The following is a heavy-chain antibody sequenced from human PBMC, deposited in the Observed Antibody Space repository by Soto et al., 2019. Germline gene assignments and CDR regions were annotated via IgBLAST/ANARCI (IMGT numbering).Heavy chain of an antibody. CDR2: IIPMFGTA. Sequence: QVQLVQSGAEVKKPESSVKVSCKAPGGTFSTYAISWVRQAPGQGLEWMGGIIPMFGTANYAQRFQDRVTLTADESTNTVYMELSSQRSEDTAVYFCASGIQLWLRRINNGYSGWGQGTLVTVSS. J-gene: IGHJ4*02. CDR3: ASGIQLWLRRINNGYSG. D-gene: IGHD5-18*01. V-gene: IGHV1-69*12. CDR1: GGTFSTYA.